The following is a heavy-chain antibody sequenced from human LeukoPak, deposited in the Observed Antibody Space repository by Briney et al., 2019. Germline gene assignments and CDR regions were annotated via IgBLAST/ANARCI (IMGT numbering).Heavy chain of an antibody. CDR1: GGSVSSSSYY. CDR2: IYYSGIA. J-gene: IGHJ4*02. CDR3: ARQVNSMAGTHFDV. Sequence: ASETLSLTCTVSGGSVSSSSYYWGWIRQPPGKGLEWIGSIYYSGIAYYNPTLKSRVTISVDASKSHFSLRLSSVTAADTAVYYCARQVNSMAGTHFDVWGLGTLVPVSS. D-gene: IGHD6-19*01. V-gene: IGHV4-39*01.